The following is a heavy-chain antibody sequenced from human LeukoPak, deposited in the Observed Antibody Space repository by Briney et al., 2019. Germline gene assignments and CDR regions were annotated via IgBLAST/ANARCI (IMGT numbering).Heavy chain of an antibody. Sequence: PSETLSLTCAVYGGSFSGYYWSWIRQPPGKGLEWIREINHSGSTNYNPSLKSRVTISVDTSKNQFSLKLSSVTAADTAVYYCARGLDVVVPAAIGSWFDPWGQGTLVTVSS. CDR3: ARGLDVVVPAAIGSWFDP. V-gene: IGHV4-34*01. CDR1: GGSFSGYY. D-gene: IGHD2-2*01. CDR2: INHSGST. J-gene: IGHJ5*02.